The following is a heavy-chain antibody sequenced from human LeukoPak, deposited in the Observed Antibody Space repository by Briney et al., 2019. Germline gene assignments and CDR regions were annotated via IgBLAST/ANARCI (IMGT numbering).Heavy chain of an antibody. CDR1: GFTFSSYA. J-gene: IGHJ4*02. CDR3: AKRGYYYDSSGYYSRTYFDY. V-gene: IGHV3-30*18. CDR2: ISYDGSNK. Sequence: GGSLRLSCAASGFTFSSYAMSWVRQAPGKGLEWVAVISYDGSNKYYADSVKGRFTISRDNSKNTLYLQMNSLRAEDTAVYYCAKRGYYYDSSGYYSRTYFDYWGQGTLVIVSS. D-gene: IGHD3-22*01.